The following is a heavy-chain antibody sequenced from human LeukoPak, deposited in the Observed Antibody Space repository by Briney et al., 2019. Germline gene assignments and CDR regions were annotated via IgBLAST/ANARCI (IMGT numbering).Heavy chain of an antibody. J-gene: IGHJ4*02. V-gene: IGHV3-23*01. CDR1: GFTFSINA. CDR3: ADYRKPQGLDY. D-gene: IGHD4-11*01. Sequence: GGSLRLSCASSGFTFSINAMSWVRQAPGKGLEWVSATSDSGSDTYYADSVKGRFTVSRDNSKNTLYLQMNSLRAEDTAMYYCADYRKPQGLDYWGQGTLVTVSS. CDR2: TSDSGSDT.